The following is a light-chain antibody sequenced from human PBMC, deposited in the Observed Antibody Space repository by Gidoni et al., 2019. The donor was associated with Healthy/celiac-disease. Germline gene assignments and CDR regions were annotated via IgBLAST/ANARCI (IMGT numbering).Light chain of an antibody. CDR2: GAS. V-gene: IGKV3-15*01. J-gene: IGKJ1*01. Sequence: EIVMTQSRATMSVSPGERATLSCRASQSVSSNLAWYQRKPGQAPRLLIYGASTRATGIPARFSGSGSGTDFTLTISSLQSEDFAVYYCQQYTNWWTFGQGTKVEIK. CDR3: QQYTNWWT. CDR1: QSVSSN.